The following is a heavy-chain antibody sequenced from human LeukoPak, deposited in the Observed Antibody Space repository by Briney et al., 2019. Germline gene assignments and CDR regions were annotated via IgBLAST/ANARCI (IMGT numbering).Heavy chain of an antibody. J-gene: IGHJ4*02. CDR1: GGTFSSYA. V-gene: IGHV1-69*01. Sequence: SVKVSCKASGGTFSSYAISWVRQAPGQGLEWIGGIFPIFGTANYAQKFQGRGTITADESTSTAYMELSSLRSEDTAVYYCAREWRAQLWSSFDYWGQGTLVTASS. CDR2: IFPIFGTA. CDR3: AREWRAQLWSSFDY. D-gene: IGHD5-18*01.